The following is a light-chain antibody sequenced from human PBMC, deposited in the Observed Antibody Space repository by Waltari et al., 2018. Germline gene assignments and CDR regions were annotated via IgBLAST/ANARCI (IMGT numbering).Light chain of an antibody. CDR1: QTLLQSNGNNY. J-gene: IGKJ3*01. CDR3: MQVLQTPFT. Sequence: DIVMTQSPLSLPVTPGEPASISCRSSQTLLQSNGNNYLDWYLQKPGQSPQVLIYLGSNRASGVPDRFSGSGSGTDFTLKISRVEAEEVGIYYCMQVLQTPFTFGPGTKVDI. CDR2: LGS. V-gene: IGKV2-28*01.